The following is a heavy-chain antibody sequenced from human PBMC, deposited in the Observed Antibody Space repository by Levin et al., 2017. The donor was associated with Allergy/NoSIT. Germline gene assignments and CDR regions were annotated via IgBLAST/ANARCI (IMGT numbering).Heavy chain of an antibody. J-gene: IGHJ4*02. Sequence: SETLSLTCTVSGGSISSGGYYWSWIRQHPGTGLEWIGYIYYSGSTYYNPSLKSRVTISVDTSKNQFSLKLSSVTAADTAVYYCARESFVGIAARLPDYWGQGTLVTVSS. CDR1: GGSISSGGYY. CDR2: IYYSGST. CDR3: ARESFVGIAARLPDY. D-gene: IGHD6-6*01. V-gene: IGHV4-31*03.